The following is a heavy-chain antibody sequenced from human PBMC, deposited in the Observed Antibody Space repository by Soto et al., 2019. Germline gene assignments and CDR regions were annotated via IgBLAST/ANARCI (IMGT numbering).Heavy chain of an antibody. Sequence: GGSLRLSCAASGFTFSSYGMNWVRQAPGKGLEWVSSISSSSSYIYYADSVKGRFTISRDNAKNSLYLQMNSLRAEDTAVYYCARFSTAGWFPHYYYYGMDVWGQGTAVTVSS. J-gene: IGHJ6*02. D-gene: IGHD2-15*01. CDR2: ISSSSSYI. CDR1: GFTFSSYG. CDR3: ARFSTAGWFPHYYYYGMDV. V-gene: IGHV3-21*01.